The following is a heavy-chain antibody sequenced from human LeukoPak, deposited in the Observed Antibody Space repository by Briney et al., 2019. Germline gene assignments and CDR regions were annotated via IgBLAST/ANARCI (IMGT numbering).Heavy chain of an antibody. CDR2: IRSKANSYAT. CDR3: TRWKSDSSGYRDY. J-gene: IGHJ4*02. CDR1: GFTFSGSA. D-gene: IGHD3-22*01. Sequence: GSLRLSCAASGFTFSGSAMHWVRQASGKGVEWVGRIRSKANSYATAYAASVKGRFTISRDDSKNTAYLQMNSLKTEDTAVYYCTRWKSDSSGYRDYWGQGTLVTVSS. V-gene: IGHV3-73*01.